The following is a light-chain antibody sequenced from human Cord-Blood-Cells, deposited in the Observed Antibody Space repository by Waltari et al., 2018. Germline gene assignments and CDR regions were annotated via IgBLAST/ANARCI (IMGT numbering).Light chain of an antibody. V-gene: IGLV6-57*03. J-gene: IGLJ3*02. CDR3: QSYDSSNQV. CDR2: EDT. Sequence: NFMLTQPHSVSESPGKTVTISCTRSSGSIASNYVQWYQQRPGSAPTTVIYEDTQIPSGVPDRFSGSIDSSSNSASLTISGLKTEDEADYYCQSYDSSNQVFGGGTKLTVL. CDR1: SGSIASNY.